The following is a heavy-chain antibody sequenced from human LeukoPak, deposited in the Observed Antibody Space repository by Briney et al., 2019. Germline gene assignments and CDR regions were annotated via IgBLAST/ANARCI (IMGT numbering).Heavy chain of an antibody. V-gene: IGHV1-18*01. D-gene: IGHD3-16*01. CDR1: GYTFTSYD. CDR3: ARARSVSDY. CDR2: IGAYNGNT. Sequence: ASVKVSCKASGYTFTSYDINWVRQAPGQGLEWMGWIGAYNGNTNYAQRLQGRVTMTTDTSTRIAYMELRSLRSDDTAVYFCARARSVSDYWGQGTLVTVSS. J-gene: IGHJ4*02.